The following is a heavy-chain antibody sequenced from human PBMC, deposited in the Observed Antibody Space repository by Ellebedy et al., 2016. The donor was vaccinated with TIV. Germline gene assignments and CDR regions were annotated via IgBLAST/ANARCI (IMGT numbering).Heavy chain of an antibody. CDR2: SKYSGST. V-gene: IGHV4-39*02. J-gene: IGHJ6*02. CDR1: GDSIDYSPYS. D-gene: IGHD2-21*01. Sequence: MPSETLSLTCTVSGDSIDYSPYSWGWIRQSPGQGLEWIGASKYSGSTQYNPSLKSRVTISVDPSKSHFSLRLISVTAADTAVYFCARLVSGFYYAMDVWGQGTAVTVSS. CDR3: ARLVSGFYYAMDV.